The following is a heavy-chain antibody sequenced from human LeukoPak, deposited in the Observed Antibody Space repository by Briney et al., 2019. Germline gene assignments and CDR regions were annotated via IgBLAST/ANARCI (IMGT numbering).Heavy chain of an antibody. CDR1: GDSISSSGYC. D-gene: IGHD4-23*01. Sequence: SETLSLTCTVSGDSISSSGYCWGWIRQPPGKGLEWIGSIYYSGSTYYHPSLKSRVTISVDTSKNQFSLKLSSVTAADTAMYYCARRASTVVTFNDYCGQGTLVTVSS. J-gene: IGHJ4*02. CDR3: ARRASTVVTFNDY. V-gene: IGHV4-39*01. CDR2: IYYSGST.